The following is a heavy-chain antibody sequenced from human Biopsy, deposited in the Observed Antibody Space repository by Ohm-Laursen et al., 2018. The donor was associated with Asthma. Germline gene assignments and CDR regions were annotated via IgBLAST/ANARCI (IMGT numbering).Heavy chain of an antibody. CDR3: AKDVGWELPQYYFDY. V-gene: IGHV3-30*18. D-gene: IGHD1-26*01. J-gene: IGHJ4*02. CDR1: GFTFSSYG. CDR2: ISYDGSNK. Sequence: SSLRLSCAASGFTFSSYGMHWVRQAPGKGLEWVAVISYDGSNKYYADSVKGRFTISRDNSKNTLYLQMNSLRAEDTAVYYCAKDVGWELPQYYFDYWGQGTLVPVSP.